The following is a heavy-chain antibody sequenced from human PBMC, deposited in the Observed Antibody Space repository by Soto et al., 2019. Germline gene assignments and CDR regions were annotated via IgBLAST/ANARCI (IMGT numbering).Heavy chain of an antibody. Sequence: GGSLRLSCVASGFTFSSFSLHWVRQAPGKGLEWVADISYDGNNKYYADFVKGRFTISRDNSKNTLYLQMNSLRVEDTAVYYCARSQGEQQLVDAFDIWGQGTMVTVSS. CDR1: GFTFSSFS. CDR3: ARSQGEQQLVDAFDI. CDR2: ISYDGNNK. J-gene: IGHJ3*02. V-gene: IGHV3-30-3*01. D-gene: IGHD2-15*01.